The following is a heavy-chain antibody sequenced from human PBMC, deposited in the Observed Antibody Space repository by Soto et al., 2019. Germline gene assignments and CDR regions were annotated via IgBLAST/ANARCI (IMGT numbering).Heavy chain of an antibody. Sequence: ASVKVSCKASGYTFTSLDIKWVRQAAGQGLEWMGWMSPNSGNTDYAQTFQGRVTMTRDTSITTAYLELNGLTSEDTAVYYCARGVDAGMDVWGQGTTVTVSS. D-gene: IGHD2-15*01. V-gene: IGHV1-8*01. CDR3: ARGVDAGMDV. CDR1: GYTFTSLD. J-gene: IGHJ6*02. CDR2: MSPNSGNT.